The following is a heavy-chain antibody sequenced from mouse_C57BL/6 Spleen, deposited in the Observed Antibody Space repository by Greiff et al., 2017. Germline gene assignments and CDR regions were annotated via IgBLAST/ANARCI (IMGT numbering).Heavy chain of an antibody. CDR1: GYTFTSYG. Sequence: VQLKQSGAELVRPGSSVKMSCKTSGYTFTSYGINWVKQRPGQGLEWIGYIYIGNGYTEYNEKFKGKATLTSDTSSSTAYMQLSSLTSEDSAIYFCARGDIDYGSSHGYFDYWGQGTTLTVSS. CDR3: ARGDIDYGSSHGYFDY. J-gene: IGHJ2*01. V-gene: IGHV1-58*01. CDR2: IYIGNGYT. D-gene: IGHD1-1*01.